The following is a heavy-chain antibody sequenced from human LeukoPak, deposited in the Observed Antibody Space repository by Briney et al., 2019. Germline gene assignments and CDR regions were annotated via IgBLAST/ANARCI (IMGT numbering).Heavy chain of an antibody. J-gene: IGHJ2*01. V-gene: IGHV3-23*01. CDR3: ARLGEDDDSDYSHLLNWNFDL. D-gene: IGHD3-22*01. Sequence: GGSLRLSCAASGFTFSSYGMSWVRQAPGKGLEWVSAISGSGGSTYYADSVKGRFTISRDNSKNTLYLQMNSLRAEDTALYYCARLGEDDDSDYSHLLNWNFDLWGRGTLVTVSS. CDR1: GFTFSSYG. CDR2: ISGSGGST.